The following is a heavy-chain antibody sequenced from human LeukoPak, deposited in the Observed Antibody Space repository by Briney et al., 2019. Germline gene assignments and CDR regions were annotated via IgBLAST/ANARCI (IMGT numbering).Heavy chain of an antibody. D-gene: IGHD5-24*01. CDR1: GFTFSSYG. V-gene: IGHV3-33*01. CDR2: IWYDGSNK. Sequence: GGSLRLSCAASGFTFSSYGMHWVRQAPGKGLEWVAVIWYDGSNKYYADSVKGRFTISRDNSKDTLYLQMNSLRAEDTAVYYCARVGYIDEGIDYWGQGTLVTVSS. J-gene: IGHJ4*02. CDR3: ARVGYIDEGIDY.